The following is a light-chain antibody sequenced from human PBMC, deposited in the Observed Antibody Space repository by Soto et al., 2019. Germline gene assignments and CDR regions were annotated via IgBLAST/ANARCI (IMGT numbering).Light chain of an antibody. Sequence: EIVMTQSPLSLPVTPGEPASISCRSSQSLLHRNGYNYLDWYLQKPGQSPQLLIYLGSNRASGVPDRFSGSGSGTDFTLKISTVEAEDVGFYYCMQALQAFTFGGGTKVDVK. J-gene: IGKJ4*01. V-gene: IGKV2-28*01. CDR3: MQALQAFT. CDR1: QSLLHRNGYNY. CDR2: LGS.